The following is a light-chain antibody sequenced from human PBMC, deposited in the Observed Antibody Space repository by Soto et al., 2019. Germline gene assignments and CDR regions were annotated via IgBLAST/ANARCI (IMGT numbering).Light chain of an antibody. CDR2: DTS. CDR3: QQRSTWPPGYT. V-gene: IGKV3-11*01. Sequence: DNVLTQSPGTLSLSPGERATLSCRASQSLSTYVAWYQQKPGQAPRLLIYDTSKRATGVPTRFSGSGSGSDFNLTISSLEPEDFALYFCQQRSTWPPGYTFGQGTKLEIK. J-gene: IGKJ2*01. CDR1: QSLSTY.